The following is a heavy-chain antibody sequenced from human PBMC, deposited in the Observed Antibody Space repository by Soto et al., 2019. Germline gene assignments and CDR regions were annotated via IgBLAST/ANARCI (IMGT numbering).Heavy chain of an antibody. J-gene: IGHJ6*02. CDR1: GGSISSSNW. CDR3: ARGIXYYDILTGYFHYYGMDV. D-gene: IGHD3-9*01. Sequence: PSETLSLTCAVSGGSISSSNWWSWVRQPPGKGLEWIGEIYHSGSTNYNPSLKSRVTISVDKSKNQFSLKLSSVTAADTAVYYCARGIXYYDILTGYFHYYGMDVWGQGTTVTVSS. CDR2: IYHSGST. V-gene: IGHV4-4*02.